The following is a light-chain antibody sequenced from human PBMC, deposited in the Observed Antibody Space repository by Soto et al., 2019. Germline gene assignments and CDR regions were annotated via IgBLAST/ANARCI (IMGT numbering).Light chain of an antibody. CDR1: QSIIRY. CDR3: QQSYSTPWT. J-gene: IGKJ1*01. Sequence: DIQMTQSPSSVSASVGDRVTITCRASQSIIRYLIWYQQKPGKAPKLLMFAASTLQSGVPSRFSGSGSGTDFALTISSLQPEDFATYYCQQSYSTPWTFGQGTKLDIK. CDR2: AAS. V-gene: IGKV1-39*01.